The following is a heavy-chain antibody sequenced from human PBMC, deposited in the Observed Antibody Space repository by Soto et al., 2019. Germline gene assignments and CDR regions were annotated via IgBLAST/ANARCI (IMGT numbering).Heavy chain of an antibody. CDR2: ISGYNGDT. CDR3: AKNGHPPYYYYGLDV. J-gene: IGHJ6*02. CDR1: GYTFTRYG. V-gene: IGHV1-18*01. D-gene: IGHD2-8*01. Sequence: QGHLVQSGAEVKKPGASVKVSRKASGYTFTRYGISWVRQAPGQGLEWMGWISGYNGDTNYAQNLQGRVTMTIDTSTTTAYMELRSLTSDDTAVYYCAKNGHPPYYYYGLDVWGQGTTVTVSS.